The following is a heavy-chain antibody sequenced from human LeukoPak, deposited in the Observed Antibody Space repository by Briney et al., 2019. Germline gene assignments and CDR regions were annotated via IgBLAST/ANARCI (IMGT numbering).Heavy chain of an antibody. Sequence: ASVKVSCKASGYTFTSSDINWVRQATGQGLEWMGWMNPNSGNTGYAQKFQGRVTMTRNTSISTVYMELSSLRSEDTAVYYCARYYYDSSGYYYGYWGQGTLVTVSS. V-gene: IGHV1-8*01. J-gene: IGHJ4*02. D-gene: IGHD3-22*01. CDR2: MNPNSGNT. CDR1: GYTFTSSD. CDR3: ARYYYDSSGYYYGY.